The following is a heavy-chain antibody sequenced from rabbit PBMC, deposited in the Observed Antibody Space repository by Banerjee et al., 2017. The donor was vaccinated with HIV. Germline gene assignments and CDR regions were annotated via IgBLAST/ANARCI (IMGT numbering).Heavy chain of an antibody. J-gene: IGHJ4*01. CDR3: ARDNDGRFYFNL. D-gene: IGHD5-1*01. CDR2: IYAGSSGYS. Sequence: QEQLEESGGDLVKPEGSLTLTCKASGFTISSTYYMCWVRQAPGKGLEWIGCIYAGSSGYSYYANWAKGRFTISKTSSTTVTLQMTSLTAADTATYFCARDNDGRFYFNLWGQGTLVTVS. CDR1: GFTISSTYY. V-gene: IGHV1S45*01.